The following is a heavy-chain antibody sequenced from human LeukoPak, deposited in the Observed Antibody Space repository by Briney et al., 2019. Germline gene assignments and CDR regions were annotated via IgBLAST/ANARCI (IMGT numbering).Heavy chain of an antibody. V-gene: IGHV3-30*01. CDR1: GFTFGSYA. CDR3: ARDPIRARGAFDT. CDR2: ISYDGSDK. J-gene: IGHJ3*02. D-gene: IGHD6-6*01. Sequence: GGSLRLSCAASGFTFGSYAMHWVRQAPGKGLEWVAVISYDGSDKYYADSVKGRFTISRDNSKNTLYLQMNSLRAEDTAVYYCARDPIRARGAFDTWGQGTMVTVSS.